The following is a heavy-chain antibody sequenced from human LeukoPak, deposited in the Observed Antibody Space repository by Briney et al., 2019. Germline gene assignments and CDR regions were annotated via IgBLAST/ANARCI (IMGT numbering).Heavy chain of an antibody. CDR2: INERATII. CDR3: VRDLILVWTPGDDFDH. V-gene: IGHV3-74*01. D-gene: IGHD3-16*01. Sequence: GGSLRLSCAASGFTFSNYWMHWVRQAPGKGLEWVSRINERATIISYADSVKGRFTISRENARNTLYLQMNSLAAEDTAAYYCVRDLILVWTPGDDFDHWGQRTLVTVS. J-gene: IGHJ4*02. CDR1: GFTFSNYW.